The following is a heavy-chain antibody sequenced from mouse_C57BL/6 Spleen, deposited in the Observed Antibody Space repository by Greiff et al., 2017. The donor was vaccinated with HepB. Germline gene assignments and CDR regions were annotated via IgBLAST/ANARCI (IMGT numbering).Heavy chain of an antibody. V-gene: IGHV14-1*01. CDR1: GFNIKDYY. J-gene: IGHJ4*01. CDR3: TTLNYGYGDYYAMDY. CDR2: IDPEDGDT. Sequence: EVQLQQSGAELVRPGASVKLSCTASGFNIKDYYMHWVKQRPEQGLEWIGRIDPEDGDTEYAPKFQGKATMTADTSSNTAYLQLSSLTSEDTAVYYCTTLNYGYGDYYAMDYWGQGTSVTVSS. D-gene: IGHD2-2*01.